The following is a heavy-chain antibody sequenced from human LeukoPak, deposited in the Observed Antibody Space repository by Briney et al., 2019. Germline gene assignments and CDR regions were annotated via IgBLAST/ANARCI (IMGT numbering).Heavy chain of an antibody. CDR2: INHSGST. CDR3: ARGSGQRWLRLHESSFDY. J-gene: IGHJ4*02. CDR1: GGSFSGYY. V-gene: IGHV4-34*01. D-gene: IGHD5-12*01. Sequence: SETLSLTCAVYGGSFSGYYWSWIRQPPGKGLEWIGEINHSGSTNYNPSLKSRVTISVDTSKNQFSLKLSSVTAADTAVYYCARGSGQRWLRLHESSFDYWGQGTLVTVSS.